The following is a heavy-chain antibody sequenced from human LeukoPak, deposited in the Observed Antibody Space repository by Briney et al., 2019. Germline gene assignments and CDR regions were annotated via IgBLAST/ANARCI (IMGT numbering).Heavy chain of an antibody. Sequence: PGGSLSLSCAASGFTVSSYWLRWGGQVPGRGLVWGVNIKRVGGEKYYVESVRGGLSISRENDQNSLYLQMRSMRAEDAAGCYCARDVTRTFWFHPWGQGTLDTVSS. CDR2: IKRVGGEK. CDR1: GFTVSSYW. CDR3: ARDVTRTFWFHP. D-gene: IGHD1-1*01. J-gene: IGHJ5*02. V-gene: IGHV3-7*05.